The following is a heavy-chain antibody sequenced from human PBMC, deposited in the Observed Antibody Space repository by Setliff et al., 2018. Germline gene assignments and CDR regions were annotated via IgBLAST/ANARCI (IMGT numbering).Heavy chain of an antibody. V-gene: IGHV3-23*01. J-gene: IGHJ4*02. CDR3: AKFSSVPGSRFFDY. CDR2: INSGGSST. Sequence: GGSLRLSCAASGFTFSSSSMTWVRQAPGKGLEWVSAINSGGSSTYYADSVKGRFTISRDNSKSTLYLQMNSLRAEDTAIYSCAKFSSVPGSRFFDYWGQGALVTVSS. CDR1: GFTFSSSS. D-gene: IGHD2-2*01.